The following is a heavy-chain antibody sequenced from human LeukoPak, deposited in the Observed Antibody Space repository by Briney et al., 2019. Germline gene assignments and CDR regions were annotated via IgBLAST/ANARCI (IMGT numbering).Heavy chain of an antibody. CDR1: GGSFSDYY. Sequence: KPSETLFLTCAVYGGSFSDYYWNWIRQPPGKGLEWIGEINHGGGTKYNPSLKSRATISVDTSKKQFPLNLSSVTAADTAVYYCARGEDGTGDYRPTYFDSWGQGTLVTVSS. J-gene: IGHJ4*02. V-gene: IGHV4-34*01. D-gene: IGHD4-17*01. CDR2: INHGGGT. CDR3: ARGEDGTGDYRPTYFDS.